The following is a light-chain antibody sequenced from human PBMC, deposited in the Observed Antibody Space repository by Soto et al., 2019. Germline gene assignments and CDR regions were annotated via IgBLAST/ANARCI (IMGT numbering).Light chain of an antibody. V-gene: IGLV6-57*01. J-gene: IGLJ3*02. Sequence: NFMLTQPHSVSESPGKTVTISCTRSSGSIASYFVQWYQQRPGSSPTTVIYEDNQRPSGVPDRFSGSIDRSSNSASLTISGLKTEDEAAYYCQSYDSSNPWVFGGGTKLTVL. CDR2: EDN. CDR3: QSYDSSNPWV. CDR1: SGSIASYF.